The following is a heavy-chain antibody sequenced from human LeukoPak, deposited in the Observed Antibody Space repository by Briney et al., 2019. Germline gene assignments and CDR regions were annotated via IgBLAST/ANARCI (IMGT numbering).Heavy chain of an antibody. CDR3: ARLKLGAYFDL. CDR2: VYNSGDT. V-gene: IGHV4-59*08. D-gene: IGHD3-16*01. Sequence: SETLSLTCTVSGGSTSGDYWSWIRQSPGKGLEWVGYVYNSGDTGKNPSLKSRVTILLDTSKNQCSLKLTSVSAADTAVYYCARLKLGAYFDLWGRGTLVTVSS. CDR1: GGSTSGDY. J-gene: IGHJ2*01.